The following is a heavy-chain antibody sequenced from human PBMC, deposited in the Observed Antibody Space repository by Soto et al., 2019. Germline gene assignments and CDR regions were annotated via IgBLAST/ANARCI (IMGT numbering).Heavy chain of an antibody. Sequence: SETLSLTCTVSGGSISSNYWTWIRQPPGKGLEWIGYVYSSGSTNYNPSLKSRVTISEDTSKSQFSLKVNSMTAADTAVYYCARYRREAVAGYTLDNWGQGILVTVSS. V-gene: IGHV4-59*01. J-gene: IGHJ4*02. D-gene: IGHD6-13*01. CDR2: VYSSGST. CDR1: GGSISSNY. CDR3: ARYRREAVAGYTLDN.